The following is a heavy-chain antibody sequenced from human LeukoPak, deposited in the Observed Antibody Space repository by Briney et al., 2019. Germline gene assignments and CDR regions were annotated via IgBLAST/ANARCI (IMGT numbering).Heavy chain of an antibody. D-gene: IGHD6-19*01. Sequence: GGSLRLSCAASGFTFSSYEMNWVRQAPGRGLEWVSYISGSGVTMYYADSVKGRFTMSRDDAKNSLYLQMNSLRAEDTAVYYCAREDIRLDYFDYWGQGTLVTVSS. CDR3: AREDIRLDYFDY. J-gene: IGHJ4*02. CDR1: GFTFSSYE. V-gene: IGHV3-48*03. CDR2: ISGSGVTM.